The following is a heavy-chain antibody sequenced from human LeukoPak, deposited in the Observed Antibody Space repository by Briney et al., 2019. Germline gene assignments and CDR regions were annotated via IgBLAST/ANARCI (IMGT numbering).Heavy chain of an antibody. CDR1: GFTFSSYW. Sequence: GGSLRLSCAASGFTFSSYWMSWVRQAPGKGLEGVANIKQDGSEKYYVDSVKGRFTISRDNAKNSLYLQMNSLRAEDTAVYYCASSGYSSYYYYYYYMDVWGKGTTVTVSS. D-gene: IGHD5-18*01. J-gene: IGHJ6*03. V-gene: IGHV3-7*01. CDR2: IKQDGSEK. CDR3: ASSGYSSYYYYYYYMDV.